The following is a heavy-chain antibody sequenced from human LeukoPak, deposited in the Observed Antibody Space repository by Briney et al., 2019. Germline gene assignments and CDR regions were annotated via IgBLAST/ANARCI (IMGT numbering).Heavy chain of an antibody. CDR2: ISSSSSTI. Sequence: SGGSLRLSCAASGFTFSSYSMNWVRQAPGKGLEWVSYISSSSSTIYYADSVEGRFTISRDNAKNSLYLQMNSLRAEDTAVYYCARSDRDGDYWGQGTLVTVSS. CDR1: GFTFSSYS. D-gene: IGHD3-22*01. V-gene: IGHV3-48*04. CDR3: ARSDRDGDY. J-gene: IGHJ4*02.